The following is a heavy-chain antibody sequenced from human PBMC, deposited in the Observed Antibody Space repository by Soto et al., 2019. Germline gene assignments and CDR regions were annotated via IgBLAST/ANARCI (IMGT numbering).Heavy chain of an antibody. Sequence: QLQLQESGPGLVKPSETLSLTCTVSGGSISSSSYYWGWIRQPPGKGLEWIGSIYYSGSTYYNPSLKSXXTXSXATSKNQFSRKLSSVTAADTAVYYCARLGVGMAVGYWGQGTLVTVSS. J-gene: IGHJ4*02. CDR3: ARLGVGMAVGY. CDR1: GGSISSSSYY. D-gene: IGHD3-10*01. V-gene: IGHV4-39*01. CDR2: IYYSGST.